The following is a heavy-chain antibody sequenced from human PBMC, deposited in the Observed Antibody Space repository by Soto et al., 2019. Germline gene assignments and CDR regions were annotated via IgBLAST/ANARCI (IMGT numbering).Heavy chain of an antibody. D-gene: IGHD5-18*01. CDR1: GFTFSSYW. Sequence: EVQLVESGGGLVQPGGSLRLSCAASGFTFSSYWMHWVRQAPGKGLIWVSRLNTDGSITIYADSVKGRFTISRDNARNTLYLQMNSLRAEDTAVYYCASEIRSTGTALDTWGQGTLVTVSS. CDR3: ASEIRSTGTALDT. J-gene: IGHJ5*02. V-gene: IGHV3-74*01. CDR2: LNTDGSIT.